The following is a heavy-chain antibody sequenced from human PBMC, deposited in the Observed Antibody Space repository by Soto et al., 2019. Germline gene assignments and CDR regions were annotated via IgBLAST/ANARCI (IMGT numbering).Heavy chain of an antibody. D-gene: IGHD2-8*01. CDR1: GTSISSYY. CDR2: IHYSGTT. CDR3: ARYYSYAIDY. J-gene: IGHJ4*02. V-gene: IGHV4-59*01. Sequence: PSETLSLTCTVSGTSISSYYWSWIRQPPGKGLEWIANIHYSGTTNYNPSLASRVTLSVDTSKNQFSLKMTSVTAADRAMYFCARYYSYAIDYWGRGTLVT.